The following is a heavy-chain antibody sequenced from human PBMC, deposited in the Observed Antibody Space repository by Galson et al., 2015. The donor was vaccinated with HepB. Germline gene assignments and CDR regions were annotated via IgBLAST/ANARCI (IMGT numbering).Heavy chain of an antibody. V-gene: IGHV3-30*18. D-gene: IGHD6-13*01. CDR2: ISYDGSNK. Sequence: LRLSCAASGFTFSSYGMHWVRQAPGKGLEWVAVISYDGSNKYYADSVKGRFTISRDNSKNTLYLQMNSLRAEDTAVYYCAKDRKLGYSSSLDAFDIWGQGTMVTVSS. CDR1: GFTFSSYG. J-gene: IGHJ3*02. CDR3: AKDRKLGYSSSLDAFDI.